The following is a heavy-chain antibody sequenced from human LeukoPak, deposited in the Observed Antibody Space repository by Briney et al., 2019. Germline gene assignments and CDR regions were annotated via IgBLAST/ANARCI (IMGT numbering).Heavy chain of an antibody. Sequence: GGSLRLSCAASGFTFNTYNMHWIRQAPGKGLEWVAVIWYDGSNKYYADSVKGRFTISRDNSKNTLYLQMNSLRAEDTAVYYCARAYGSGSWTYYYYYYGMDVWGQGTTVTVSS. V-gene: IGHV3-33*08. J-gene: IGHJ6*02. CDR2: IWYDGSNK. CDR3: ARAYGSGSWTYYYYYYGMDV. D-gene: IGHD3-10*01. CDR1: GFTFNTYN.